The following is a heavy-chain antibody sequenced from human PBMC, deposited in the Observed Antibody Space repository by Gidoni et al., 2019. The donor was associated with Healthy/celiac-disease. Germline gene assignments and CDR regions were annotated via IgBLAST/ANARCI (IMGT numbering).Heavy chain of an antibody. J-gene: IGHJ4*02. CDR2: MKSKTDGGTT. D-gene: IGHD6-13*01. CDR1: GFNFRNGW. Sequence: EVQLVESGGGLVKPGGSLILSCAASGFNFRNGWMNWVRQAPWKGLEWVGRMKSKTDGGTTDYAAPVKGRFTISREDSKNTLYLQMNSLKTEDTAVYYGTTGTSSSWYDYWGQGTLVTVSS. CDR3: TTGTSSSWYDY. V-gene: IGHV3-15*07.